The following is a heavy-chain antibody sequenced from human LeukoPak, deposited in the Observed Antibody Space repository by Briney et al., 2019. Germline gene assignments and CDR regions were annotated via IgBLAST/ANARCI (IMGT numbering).Heavy chain of an antibody. Sequence: SETLSLTCTVSGGSISSYYWSWIRQPPGKGLEWIGYIYYSGSTNHNPSLKSRVTISVDTSKNQFSLKLSSVTAADTAVYYCARLSYYYLGYAFDIWGQGTMVTVSS. CDR3: ARLSYYYLGYAFDI. J-gene: IGHJ3*02. CDR1: GGSISSYY. CDR2: IYYSGST. D-gene: IGHD3-22*01. V-gene: IGHV4-59*01.